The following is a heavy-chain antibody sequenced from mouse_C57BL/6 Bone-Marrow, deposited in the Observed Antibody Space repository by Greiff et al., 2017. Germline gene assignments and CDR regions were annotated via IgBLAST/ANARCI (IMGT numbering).Heavy chain of an antibody. J-gene: IGHJ4*01. CDR2: IHPNSGST. CDR1: GYTFTSYW. D-gene: IGHD2-12*01. CDR3: AREGSYSYDDAMDY. V-gene: IGHV1-64*01. Sequence: VQLQQPGAELVKPGASVKLSCKASGYTFTSYWMHWVKQRPGQGLEWIGMIHPNSGSTNYNEKFKSKATLTVDKSSSTAYMQLSSLTSEDSAVYYCAREGSYSYDDAMDYWGQGTAVTVSS.